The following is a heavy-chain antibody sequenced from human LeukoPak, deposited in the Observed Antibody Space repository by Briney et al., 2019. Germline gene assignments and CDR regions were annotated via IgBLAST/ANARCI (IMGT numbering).Heavy chain of an antibody. J-gene: IGHJ4*02. CDR2: IYHSGST. V-gene: IGHV4-4*02. D-gene: IGHD3-3*01. Sequence: SETLSLTCAVSGGSISTSNWWSWVRQPPGKGLEWIGEIYHSGSTNYNPSLKSRVTISVDKSKNQFSLKVSSVTAADTAVYYCARTLINYDFWSGYYRATLDYWGQGTLVTVSS. CDR3: ARTLINYDFWSGYYRATLDY. CDR1: GGSISTSNW.